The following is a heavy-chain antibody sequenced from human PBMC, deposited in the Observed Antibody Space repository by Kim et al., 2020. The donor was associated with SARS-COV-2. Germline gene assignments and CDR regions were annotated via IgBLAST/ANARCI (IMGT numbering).Heavy chain of an antibody. V-gene: IGHV1-2*06. CDR1: GYTFTGYY. D-gene: IGHD5-18*01. Sequence: ASVKVSCKASGYTFTGYYMHWVRQAPGQGLEWMGRINPNSGGINYAQKFQGRVTMTRDTSISTAYMELSRLRSDDTAVYYCLYSFGYRAYYYGMDVWGQGTTVTVSS. CDR3: LYSFGYRAYYYGMDV. CDR2: INPNSGGI. J-gene: IGHJ6*01.